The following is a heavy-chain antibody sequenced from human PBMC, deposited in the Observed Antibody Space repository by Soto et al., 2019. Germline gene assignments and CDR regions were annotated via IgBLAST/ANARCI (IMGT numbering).Heavy chain of an antibody. V-gene: IGHV3-74*01. J-gene: IGHJ4*02. CDR1: GFTFSSYW. CDR3: ARGGYSGYDCGDY. CDR2: INSDGSST. D-gene: IGHD5-12*01. Sequence: EVQLVESGGGLVQPGGSLRLSCAASGFTFSSYWMHWVRQAPGKGLVWVSRINSDGSSTNYADSVKGRFTISGDNAKNTLYLQMNSLRAEDTAVYYCARGGYSGYDCGDYWGQGTLVTVSS.